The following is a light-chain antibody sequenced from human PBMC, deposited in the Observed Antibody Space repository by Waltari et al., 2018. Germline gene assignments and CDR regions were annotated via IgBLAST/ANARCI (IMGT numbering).Light chain of an antibody. Sequence: QSALTQPPSASGSPGQSVTISCTGSSSDVGAYNYVSWYQQHPGKAPKLMIYDVSKRPSGVPARFSGSKSGNTASLTVSGLQAEDEADYYCSSHAGSKNYVVFGGGTKLTVL. CDR3: SSHAGSKNYVV. J-gene: IGLJ2*01. V-gene: IGLV2-8*01. CDR1: SSDVGAYNY. CDR2: DVS.